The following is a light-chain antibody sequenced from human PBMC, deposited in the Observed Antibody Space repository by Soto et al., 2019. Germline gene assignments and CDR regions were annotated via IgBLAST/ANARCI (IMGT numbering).Light chain of an antibody. CDR1: QSVSSSY. J-gene: IGKJ1*01. V-gene: IGKV3-20*01. Sequence: EIVLTQSPGTLSLSPGERATLSCRASQSVSSSYLAWYQQKPGQAPRLLIYGASTRATGIPARFSGSGSGTDFTLTINRVEPEDFAVYFCQQYAGSPRTFGQGTKVDI. CDR3: QQYAGSPRT. CDR2: GAS.